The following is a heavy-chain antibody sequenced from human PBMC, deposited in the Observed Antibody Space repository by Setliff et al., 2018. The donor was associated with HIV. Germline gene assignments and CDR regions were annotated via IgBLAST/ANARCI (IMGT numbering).Heavy chain of an antibody. CDR3: ARRTAMDAFDI. CDR1: GFTFSDYY. V-gene: IGHV3-11*01. Sequence: SCAASGFTFSDYYMNWIRQAPGKGLEWVSYISSSSTYNYADSVKGRFTISRDNAKKSLYLQMNILRAEDTAVYYCARRTAMDAFDIWGQGTMVTVSS. J-gene: IGHJ3*02. D-gene: IGHD5-18*01. CDR2: ISSSSTY.